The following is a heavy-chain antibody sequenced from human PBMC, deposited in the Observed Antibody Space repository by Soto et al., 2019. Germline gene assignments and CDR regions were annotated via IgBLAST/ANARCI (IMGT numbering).Heavy chain of an antibody. V-gene: IGHV3-21*01. CDR3: ARDGGVGGGNYYYYMDV. J-gene: IGHJ6*03. CDR2: IISSSSYI. CDR1: GCNFSDYT. D-gene: IGHD2-15*01. Sequence: GRSLRLSCAASGCNFSDYTRNCVRQAPGKGLEWVSSIISSSSYIYYADSVKGRFTISRDNAKNSLYLQMSSLRAEDTAVYYCARDGGVGGGNYYYYMDVWGKGTTVTVS.